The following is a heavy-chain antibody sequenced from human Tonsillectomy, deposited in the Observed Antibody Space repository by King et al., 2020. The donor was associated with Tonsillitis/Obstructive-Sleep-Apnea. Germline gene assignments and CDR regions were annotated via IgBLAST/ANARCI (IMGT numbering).Heavy chain of an antibody. D-gene: IGHD3-9*01. J-gene: IGHJ4*02. CDR1: GGSFSNYY. V-gene: IGHV4-34*01. CDR2: INPSGRT. CDR3: ARGDILTGYYASTAFDY. Sequence: QVQLQQWGAGLLKPSETLSLTCAVYGGSFSNYYWSWIRQPPGKGLEWIGEINPSGRTNYNPSLTSRVTMLVDTSKNQFSLKLNSVTAAATAVYYCARGDILTGYYASTAFDYWGQGTLVTVSS.